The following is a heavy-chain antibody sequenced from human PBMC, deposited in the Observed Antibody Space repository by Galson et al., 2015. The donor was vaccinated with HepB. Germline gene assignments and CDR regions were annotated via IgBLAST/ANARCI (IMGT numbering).Heavy chain of an antibody. CDR2: ISSSSSYI. Sequence: SLRLSCAASGFTFSSYSMNWVRQAPGKGLEWVSSISSSSSYIYYADSVKGRFTISRDNAKNSLYLQMNSLRAEDTAVYYCARDKVGIAAADFDYWGQGTLVTVSS. V-gene: IGHV3-21*01. CDR3: ARDKVGIAAADFDY. CDR1: GFTFSSYS. J-gene: IGHJ4*02. D-gene: IGHD6-13*01.